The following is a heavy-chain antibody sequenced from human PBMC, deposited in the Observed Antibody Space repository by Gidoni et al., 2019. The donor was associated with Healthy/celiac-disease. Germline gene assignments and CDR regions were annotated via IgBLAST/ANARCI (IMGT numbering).Heavy chain of an antibody. J-gene: IGHJ4*02. Sequence: QVQLVQSGAEVKKPGASVKVSCKASGYTFTSYYMHWVRQAPGRGLEWMGIINPSGGSTSYAQKFQGRVTMTRDTSTSTVYMELSSLRSEDTAVYYCARDPKGEGADLWGQGTLVTVSS. CDR1: GYTFTSYY. V-gene: IGHV1-46*01. CDR2: INPSGGST. CDR3: ARDPKGEGADL. D-gene: IGHD3-16*01.